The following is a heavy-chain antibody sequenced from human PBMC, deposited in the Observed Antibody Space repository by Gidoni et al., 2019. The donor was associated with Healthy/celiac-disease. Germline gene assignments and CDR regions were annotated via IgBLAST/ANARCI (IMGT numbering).Heavy chain of an antibody. V-gene: IGHV4-30-4*01. CDR2: IYYSGST. J-gene: IGHJ4*02. D-gene: IGHD3-9*01. CDR1: GGSISSGDYY. Sequence: QVQLQESGPGLVKPSQTLSLTCTVSGGSISSGDYYWSWIRQPPGKGLEWIGYIYYSGSTYYNPSLKSRVTISVDTSKNQFSLKLSSVTAADTAVYYCASTYYDILTGYYGDYGDFSRFDYWGQGTLVTVSS. CDR3: ASTYYDILTGYYGDYGDFSRFDY.